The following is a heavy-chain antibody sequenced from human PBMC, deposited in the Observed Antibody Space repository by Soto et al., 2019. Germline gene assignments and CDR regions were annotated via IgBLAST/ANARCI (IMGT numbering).Heavy chain of an antibody. V-gene: IGHV3-49*04. Sequence: PGGSLRLSCTASGFTFGDYAMSWVRQAPGKGLEWVGFIRSKAYGGTTEYAASVKGRFTISRDDSKSIAYLQMNSLKTEDTAVYYCTRDPIYYDSSGSTLQFDYWGQGTLVTVSS. J-gene: IGHJ4*02. CDR2: IRSKAYGGTT. CDR3: TRDPIYYDSSGSTLQFDY. CDR1: GFTFGDYA. D-gene: IGHD3-22*01.